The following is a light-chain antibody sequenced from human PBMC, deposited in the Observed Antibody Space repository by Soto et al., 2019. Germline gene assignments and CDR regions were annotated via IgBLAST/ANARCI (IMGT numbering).Light chain of an antibody. CDR3: QPYNNWPPYT. Sequence: EIVMTQSPATLSVSPGERATLSCRASQSVSSNLAWYQQKPGQAPRLLIYGASTRATGIPARFSGSGSGTECTLTISRLQSEGFAVYYCQPYNNWPPYTFRQGTKVDIK. V-gene: IGKV3-15*01. CDR2: GAS. CDR1: QSVSSN. J-gene: IGKJ2*01.